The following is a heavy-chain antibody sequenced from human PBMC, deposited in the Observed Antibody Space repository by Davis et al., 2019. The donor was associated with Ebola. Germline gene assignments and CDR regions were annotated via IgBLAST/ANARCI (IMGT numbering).Heavy chain of an antibody. V-gene: IGHV3-66*01. CDR3: ARVMTTVTTGWFDP. J-gene: IGHJ5*02. CDR1: GFTFSSYG. Sequence: GGSLRLSCAASGFTFSSYGMHWVRQAPGKGLEWVSVIYSGGSTYYADSVKGRFTISRHNSKNTLYLQMNSLRAEDTAVYYCARVMTTVTTGWFDPWGQGTLVTVSS. CDR2: IYSGGST. D-gene: IGHD4-11*01.